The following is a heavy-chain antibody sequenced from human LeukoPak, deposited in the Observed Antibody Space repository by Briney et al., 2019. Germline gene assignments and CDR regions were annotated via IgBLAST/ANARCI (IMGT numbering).Heavy chain of an antibody. V-gene: IGHV3-48*03. CDR3: AREGGDFWGLLSY. J-gene: IGHJ4*02. CDR2: ISSSGSTI. CDR1: GFTFSSYE. Sequence: GGSLRLSCAASGFTFSSYEMNWVRQAPGKGLEWVSYISSSGSTIYYADSVKGRFTISRDNAKNSLYLQMNSLRAEDTAVYYCAREGGDFWGLLSYWGQGTLVTVSS. D-gene: IGHD3-3*01.